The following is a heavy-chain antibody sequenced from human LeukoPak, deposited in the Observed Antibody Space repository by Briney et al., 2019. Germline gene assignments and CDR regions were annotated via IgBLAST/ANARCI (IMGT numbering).Heavy chain of an antibody. J-gene: IGHJ4*02. CDR1: GLTFSRYW. CDR2: INNDGTTT. V-gene: IGHV3-74*01. CDR3: ARDVTMTRGGRSDY. Sequence: PGGALRPSCAASGLTFSRYWMSWVRQAPGKGLVRVSRINNDGTTTNFADSVKGRFTISRDNAKNTVYLQMNSLRAEDTAVYYWARDVTMTRGGRSDYWGQGTLVTVSS. D-gene: IGHD3-10*01.